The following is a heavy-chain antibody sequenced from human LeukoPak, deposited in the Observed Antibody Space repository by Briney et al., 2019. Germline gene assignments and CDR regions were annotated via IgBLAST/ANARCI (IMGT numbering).Heavy chain of an antibody. J-gene: IGHJ4*02. D-gene: IGHD4-17*01. Sequence: GESLKISCKGSGYSFTSSWIGWVRQMPGKGVEWMGIVFPADSDTRYSPSFQGQVTFSADKSISTAYLQWSSLKASDSAMYYCARHGGAFDYWGQGTLVTVSS. CDR2: VFPADSDT. CDR1: GYSFTSSW. CDR3: ARHGGAFDY. V-gene: IGHV5-51*01.